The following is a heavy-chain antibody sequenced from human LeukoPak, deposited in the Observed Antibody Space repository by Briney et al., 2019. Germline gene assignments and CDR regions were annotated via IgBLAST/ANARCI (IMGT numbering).Heavy chain of an antibody. CDR3: ARGRGIQLKYYFDH. V-gene: IGHV3-48*03. D-gene: IGHD5-18*01. J-gene: IGHJ4*01. CDR2: ISSRASTI. CDR1: GFTFDFYD. Sequence: GGSLGLSCSASGFTFDFYDLNWVRQAPGKGLEWISYISSRASTIFYADSVKGRFYITRDNAKNSLYLQMNSLRAEDTAVYYCARGRGIQLKYYFDHWGHGTLVTVSS.